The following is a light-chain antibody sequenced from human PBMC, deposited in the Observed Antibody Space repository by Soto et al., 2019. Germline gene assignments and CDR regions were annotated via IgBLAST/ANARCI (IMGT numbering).Light chain of an antibody. J-gene: IGKJ4*01. Sequence: EIVLTQSPGTLSLSPGERATLSCRASQSVSSNYVAWYQQKPGQTPKVLIYRASSRATGIPDRFSGSGSGKGLALTISRLEPEDFAMYYCQQYVSSQVSLGGGTKVDIQ. CDR3: QQYVSSQVS. V-gene: IGKV3-20*01. CDR1: QSVSSNY. CDR2: RAS.